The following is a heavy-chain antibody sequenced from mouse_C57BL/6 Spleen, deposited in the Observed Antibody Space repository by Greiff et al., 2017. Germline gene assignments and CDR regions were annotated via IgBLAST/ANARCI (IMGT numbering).Heavy chain of an antibody. J-gene: IGHJ1*03. V-gene: IGHV5-9-1*02. CDR1: GFTFRSYA. D-gene: IGHD2-1*01. CDR3: TRKEIYYGPNWDVEV. CDR2: ISSGGDYT. Sequence: EVQVVESGEGLVKPGGSLKLSCAASGFTFRSYAMSWVRQTPEKRLEWVAYISSGGDYTYYADTVKGRFTISRDNARNTLYLQMSSLKSEDTAMYYWTRKEIYYGPNWDVEVWGTGTTVTVSS.